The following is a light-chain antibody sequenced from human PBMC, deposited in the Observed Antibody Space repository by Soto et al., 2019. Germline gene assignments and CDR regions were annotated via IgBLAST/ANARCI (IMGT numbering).Light chain of an antibody. V-gene: IGKV3-20*01. CDR3: QQYGRSPWT. CDR1: QSVSSSN. J-gene: IGKJ1*01. CDR2: GAS. Sequence: EIVLTQSPGTLSLSPGERATLSCGASQSVSSSNLAWYQQKPGQAPRLLIYGASSRDTGIPDTFSGSGSGTDFTLTISRLEPEDFAVYYCQQYGRSPWTFGQGTKVEIK.